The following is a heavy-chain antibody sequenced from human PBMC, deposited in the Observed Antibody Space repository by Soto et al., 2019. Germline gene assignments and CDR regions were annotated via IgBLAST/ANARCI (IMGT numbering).Heavy chain of an antibody. CDR2: VNPKSGGT. Sequence: QVQLVQSGAEVKKPGASVKVSCKSSGDTFTANYIHWVRQAPGQGWEWMGWVNPKSGGTYYRQKFQGRVTMTRDTSLRTVYMTLTRLTSYDTAVYYCARDLAKGGGSAGFDYWGQGTLVTVSS. V-gene: IGHV1-2*02. D-gene: IGHD1-26*01. CDR1: GDTFTANY. J-gene: IGHJ4*02. CDR3: ARDLAKGGGSAGFDY.